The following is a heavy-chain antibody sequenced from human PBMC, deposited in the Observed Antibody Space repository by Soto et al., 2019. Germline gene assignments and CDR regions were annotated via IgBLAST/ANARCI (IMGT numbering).Heavy chain of an antibody. CDR2: IWYDGSNK. D-gene: IGHD4-17*01. V-gene: IGHV3-33*01. J-gene: IGHJ4*02. Sequence: GGSLRLSCAASGFTFSSYGMHWVRQAPGKGLEWVAVIWYDGSNKYYADSVKGRFTISRDNSKNTLYLQMNSLRAEDTAVYYCARIYGDYGPLDYWGQGTLVTVSS. CDR1: GFTFSSYG. CDR3: ARIYGDYGPLDY.